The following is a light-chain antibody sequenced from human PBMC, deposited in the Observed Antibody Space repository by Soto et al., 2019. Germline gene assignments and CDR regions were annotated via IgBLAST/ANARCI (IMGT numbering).Light chain of an antibody. CDR2: GAS. J-gene: IGKJ1*01. CDR3: QQYGSSPLGT. CDR1: QSVSSSY. Sequence: EIVLTQSPGTLSLSPGERATLSCRASQSVSSSYLAWDQQKPGQAHRLLIYGASSRATGIQDRFSGSGSGTDFTLTISRLEPEDFAVYYCQQYGSSPLGTFGQGTKVEIK. V-gene: IGKV3-20*01.